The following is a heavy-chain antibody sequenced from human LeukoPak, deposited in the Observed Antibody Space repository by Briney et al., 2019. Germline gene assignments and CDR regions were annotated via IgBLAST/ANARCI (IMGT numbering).Heavy chain of an antibody. V-gene: IGHV3-11*04. J-gene: IGHJ6*04. Sequence: GGSLRLSCAASGFTFSNAWMSWVRQAPGKGLEWVSYISSSGSTIYYADSVKGRFTISRDNAKNSLYLQMNSLRAEDTAVYYCAELGIAMIGGVWGKGTTVTISS. CDR3: AELGIAMIGGV. CDR2: ISSSGSTI. CDR1: GFTFSNAW. D-gene: IGHD3-10*02.